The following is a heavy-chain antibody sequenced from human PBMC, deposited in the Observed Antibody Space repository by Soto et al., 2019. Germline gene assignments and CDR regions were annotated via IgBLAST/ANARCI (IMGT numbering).Heavy chain of an antibody. CDR3: ARDFQVAAAKVFGY. CDR2: IGPYDGHT. CDR1: GYTFTPYV. D-gene: IGHD2-15*01. V-gene: IGHV1-18*01. Sequence: ASGKVSCKASGYTFTPYVLSWVRQAPGQGLEWMGWIGPYDGHTNYAQKFQGRVTMTTDTSTSTAYMELRSLTSDDTAVYYCARDFQVAAAKVFGYWGQGSLVTGSS. J-gene: IGHJ4*02.